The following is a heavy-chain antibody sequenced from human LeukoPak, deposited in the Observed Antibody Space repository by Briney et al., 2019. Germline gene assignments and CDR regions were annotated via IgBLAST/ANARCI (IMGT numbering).Heavy chain of an antibody. D-gene: IGHD1-7*01. CDR2: ISSSSSYI. CDR1: GFTFSSYS. CDR3: ARDRDWNSGFDY. V-gene: IGHV3-21*01. Sequence: PGGSLRLSCAASGFTFSSYSMNWVRQAPGKGLEWVSSISSSSSYIYYADSVKGRFTISRDNAKNSLYLQMNSLRAEDTAIYYCARDRDWNSGFDYWGQGTQVTVSS. J-gene: IGHJ4*02.